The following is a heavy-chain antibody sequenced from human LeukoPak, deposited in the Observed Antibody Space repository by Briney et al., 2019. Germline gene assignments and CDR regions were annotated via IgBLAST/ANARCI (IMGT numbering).Heavy chain of an antibody. D-gene: IGHD3-10*01. CDR3: ARGGYYGSGNDFRFDP. V-gene: IGHV4-59*01. Sequence: SETLSLTCTVSGGSISSYYWSWIRQPPGKGLEWIGYIYYSGSTNYKPSLKSRVTISVETSKNQFSLKLSSVTAADTAVYYCARGGYYGSGNDFRFDPWGQGTLVIVSS. CDR2: IYYSGST. J-gene: IGHJ5*02. CDR1: GGSISSYY.